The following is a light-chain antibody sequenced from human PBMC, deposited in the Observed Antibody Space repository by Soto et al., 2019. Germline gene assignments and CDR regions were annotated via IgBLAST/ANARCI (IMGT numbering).Light chain of an antibody. J-gene: IGLJ1*01. CDR2: EVI. Sequence: QSALTQPPSASGSPGQSVTISCTGTSSDVGGYNYVSWYQQHPGTAPKLMIYEVIKRPSGVPDRFSGSKSGNTASLTVSGLQAEDEADYYCSSYAGSNNVEVFGTGTKLTVL. CDR3: SSYAGSNNVEV. CDR1: SSDVGGYNY. V-gene: IGLV2-8*01.